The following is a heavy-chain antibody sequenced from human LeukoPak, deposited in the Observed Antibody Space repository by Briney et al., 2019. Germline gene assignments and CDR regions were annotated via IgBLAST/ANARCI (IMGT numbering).Heavy chain of an antibody. CDR2: IYPGDSDT. CDR3: ARLDDFTDYVYAFDV. Sequence: GESLKISCKGSGYTFTNYWIGWVRQMPGKGLEWMGIIYPGDSDTRYRPSFQGQVTISADKSTSTAYLQWSSLKASDTAMYYCARLDDFTDYVYAFDVWGQGTMVTVSS. D-gene: IGHD3-16*01. V-gene: IGHV5-51*01. CDR1: GYTFTNYW. J-gene: IGHJ3*01.